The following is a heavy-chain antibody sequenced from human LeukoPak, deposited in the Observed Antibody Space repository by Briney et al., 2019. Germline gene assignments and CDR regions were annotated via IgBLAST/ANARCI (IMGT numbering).Heavy chain of an antibody. J-gene: IGHJ5*02. Sequence: SETLSLTCTVSGDSVSNGNYYWSWLRQPPGKGLEWIGYIYYSGNTNYNPSLKNRVTISVDTSKDQFSLRLSSVTAADTAVYFCARGPSTVSVWFDPWGQGTLVTVSS. D-gene: IGHD4-11*01. CDR3: ARGPSTVSVWFDP. CDR1: GDSVSNGNYY. V-gene: IGHV4-61*01. CDR2: IYYSGNT.